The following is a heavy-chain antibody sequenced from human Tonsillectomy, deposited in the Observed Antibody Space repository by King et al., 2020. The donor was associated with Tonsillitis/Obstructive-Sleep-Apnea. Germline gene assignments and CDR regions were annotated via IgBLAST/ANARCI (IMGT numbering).Heavy chain of an antibody. CDR2: ISSSGSTI. D-gene: IGHD1-26*01. V-gene: IGHV3-48*03. CDR1: GFTFSSYE. CDR3: VRVWEEWELRADDY. J-gene: IGHJ4*02. Sequence: VQLVESGGGLVQPGGSLRLSCAASGFTFSSYEMNWVRQAPGKGLDWISYISSSGSTIYDADSVKGRFTISRDNAKNSLYLQMNSLRAEDTAVYYCVRVWEEWELRADDYWGQGTLVTVSS.